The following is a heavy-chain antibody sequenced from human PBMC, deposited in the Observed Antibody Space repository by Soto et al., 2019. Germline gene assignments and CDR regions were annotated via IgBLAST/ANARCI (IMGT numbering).Heavy chain of an antibody. D-gene: IGHD3-10*01. CDR1: GGSISSGDYY. J-gene: IGHJ4*02. Sequence: SETLSLTCTVSGGSISSGDYYWSWIRQPPGKGLEWIGYIYYSGSTYYNPSLKSRVTISVDTSKNQFSLKLSSVTAADTAVYYCARHVPGVMSRRYGSGRGVFDYWGQGTLVTVSS. CDR2: IYYSGST. V-gene: IGHV4-30-4*01. CDR3: ARHVPGVMSRRYGSGRGVFDY.